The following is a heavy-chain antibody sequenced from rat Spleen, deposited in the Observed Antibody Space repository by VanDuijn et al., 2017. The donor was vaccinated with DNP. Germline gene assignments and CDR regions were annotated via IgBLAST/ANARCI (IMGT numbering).Heavy chain of an antibody. V-gene: IGHV3-1*01. Sequence: EVQLQESGPGLVKPSQSLSLTCSVTSYSITSDYWGWIRKFSGNKMEYIGHIDYRGSTTYNPSLKSRISIIRDTSKNQFFLQLNSVTTEDTATYYCARWGFRSNYFDYWGQGVMVTVSS. CDR2: IDYRGST. CDR3: ARWGFRSNYFDY. D-gene: IGHD4-4*01. J-gene: IGHJ2*01. CDR1: SYSITSDY.